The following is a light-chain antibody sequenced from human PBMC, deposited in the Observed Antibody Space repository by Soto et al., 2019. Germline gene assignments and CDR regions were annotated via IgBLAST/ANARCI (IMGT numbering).Light chain of an antibody. CDR3: SSYTSSSIRV. CDR1: SSDVGGYNY. CDR2: DVS. V-gene: IGLV2-14*01. J-gene: IGLJ1*01. Sequence: QSALTQPASVSGSPGQSITISCTGTSSDVGGYNYVSWYQQHPGKAPKLMIFDVSNRPSGVSTRFSGSKSGNTASLTISGLQAEDEADYFCSSYTSSSIRVFGTGTKLTVL.